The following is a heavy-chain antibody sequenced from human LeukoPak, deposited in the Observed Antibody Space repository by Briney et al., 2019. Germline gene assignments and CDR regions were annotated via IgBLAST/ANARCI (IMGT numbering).Heavy chain of an antibody. V-gene: IGHV3-20*04. D-gene: IGHD5-18*01. CDR2: INWNGVSI. J-gene: IGHJ4*02. CDR3: ARGGYSYGYDRGAFDY. CDR1: GFTFDDYG. Sequence: GGSLRLSCAASGFTFDDYGLSWVRQAPGKGLEWVSGINWNGVSIAYADSVKGRFTISRDNAKNSLYLQMNSLRAEDTAFYYCARGGYSYGYDRGAFDYWGQGTLVTVSS.